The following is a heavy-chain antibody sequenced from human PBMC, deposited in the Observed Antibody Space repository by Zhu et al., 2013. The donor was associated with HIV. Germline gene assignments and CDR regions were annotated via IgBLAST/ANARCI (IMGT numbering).Heavy chain of an antibody. CDR1: GGTFSSYA. CDR2: IIPIFGTA. D-gene: IGHD2-15*01. J-gene: IGHJ4*02. V-gene: IGHV1-69*01. CDR3: ARGGGYCSGGSCYTHQTFNSGFFDY. Sequence: QVQLVQSGAEVKKPGSSVKVSCKASGGTFSSYAISWVRQAPGQGLEWMGGIIPIFGTANYAQKFQGRVTITADESTSTAYMELSSLRSEDTAVYYCARGGGYCSGGSCYTHQTFNSGFFDYWGQGTLVTVSS.